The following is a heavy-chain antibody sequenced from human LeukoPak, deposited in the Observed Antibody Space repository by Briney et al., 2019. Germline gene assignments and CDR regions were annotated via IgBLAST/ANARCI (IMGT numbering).Heavy chain of an antibody. Sequence: GRSLRLSCAASGFTFSSCGMHWVRQASGKGLEWVGRIRSKANSYATAYAASVKGRFTISRDDSKNTAYLQMNSLKTEDTAVYYCTTRRDDAFDIWGQGTMVTVSS. V-gene: IGHV3-73*01. CDR3: TTRRDDAFDI. J-gene: IGHJ3*02. CDR2: IRSKANSYAT. CDR1: GFTFSSCG.